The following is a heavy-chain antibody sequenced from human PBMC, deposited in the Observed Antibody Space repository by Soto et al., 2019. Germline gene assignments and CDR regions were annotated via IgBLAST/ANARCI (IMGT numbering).Heavy chain of an antibody. D-gene: IGHD4-17*01. J-gene: IGHJ6*02. Sequence: QVQLVQSGAEVKKPGSSVKVSCKASGGTFSSYTISWVRQAPGQGLEWMGRIIPILGIANYAQKFQGRGTITADKATSTAYMELSSLRSEDTAGYYCAREYYGDFSLGYGMDVWGQGTTVTVSS. CDR2: IIPILGIA. V-gene: IGHV1-69*08. CDR1: GGTFSSYT. CDR3: AREYYGDFSLGYGMDV.